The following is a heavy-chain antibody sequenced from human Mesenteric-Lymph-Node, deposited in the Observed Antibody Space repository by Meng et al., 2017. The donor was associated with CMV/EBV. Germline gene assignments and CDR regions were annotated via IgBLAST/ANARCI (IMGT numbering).Heavy chain of an antibody. CDR2: INYSGRG. Sequence: ESLKISCAASGFTFSSYEMNWVRQSPGKGLEWIGEINYSGRGNYNPSLKSRISISIDRSKNQLSLELTSVTAADTAVYYCAREIIFGGSYADYWGQGTLVTVSS. V-gene: IGHV4-34*01. D-gene: IGHD3-16*01. J-gene: IGHJ4*02. CDR3: AREIIFGGSYADY. CDR1: GFTFSSYE.